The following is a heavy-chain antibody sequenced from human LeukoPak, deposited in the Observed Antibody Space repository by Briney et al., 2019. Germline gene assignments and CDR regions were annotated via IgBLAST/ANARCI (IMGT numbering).Heavy chain of an antibody. CDR2: ISGSSSHR. V-gene: IGHV3-21*01. CDR3: ARDDTNGYPDY. D-gene: IGHD5-24*01. Sequence: GGSLRLSCAASGFTFSSHNMNWVRQAPGKGLEWVSSISGSSSHRFYVDSVKGRFTISRDNAIKSLFQQMNSRRPEDTAVYYCARDDTNGYPDYWGQGTLVTVSS. J-gene: IGHJ4*02. CDR1: GFTFSSHN.